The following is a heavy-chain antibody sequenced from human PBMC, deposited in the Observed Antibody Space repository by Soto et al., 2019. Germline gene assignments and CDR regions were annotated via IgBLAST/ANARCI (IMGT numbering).Heavy chain of an antibody. J-gene: IGHJ4*02. CDR1: GGTFSSYA. D-gene: IGHD3-22*01. CDR2: IIPIFGTA. V-gene: IGHV1-69*01. Sequence: QVQLVQSGAEVKKPGSSVKVSCKASGGTFSSYAISWVRQAPGQGLEWMGGIIPIFGTANYAQKFQGRVTITADESKSTAYMELSSLRSEDTAVYYCARREWGDYYDSSGYAVRGDYFDYWGQGTLVTVSS. CDR3: ARREWGDYYDSSGYAVRGDYFDY.